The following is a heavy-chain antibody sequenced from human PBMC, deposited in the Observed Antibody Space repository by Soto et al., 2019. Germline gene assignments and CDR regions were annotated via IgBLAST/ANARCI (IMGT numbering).Heavy chain of an antibody. CDR3: ATSSRKHCRGGTCYENWFDP. D-gene: IGHD2-15*01. CDR2: INPNSGGT. CDR1: GYTFTGYY. J-gene: IGHJ5*02. V-gene: IGHV1-2*02. Sequence: ASVKVSCKASGYTFTGYYMHWVRQAPGQGLEWMGWINPNSGGTNYAQKFQGRVTMTRDTSISTAYMELSRLRSDDTAVYYCATSSRKHCRGGTCYENWFDPWGQGTLVTVSS.